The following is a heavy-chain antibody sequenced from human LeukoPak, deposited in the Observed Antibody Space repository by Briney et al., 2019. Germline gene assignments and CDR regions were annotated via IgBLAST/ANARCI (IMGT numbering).Heavy chain of an antibody. V-gene: IGHV1-2*06. CDR1: GYTFTGYY. Sequence: ASVKVSCKASGYTFTGYYMHWVRQAPGQGLEWMGRINPNSGGTNYAQKFQGRVTMTRDTSTSTVYMELSSLRSEDTAVYYCARDSENYYFDNWGQGSLVTVSS. CDR3: ARDSENYYFDN. J-gene: IGHJ4*02. CDR2: INPNSGGT.